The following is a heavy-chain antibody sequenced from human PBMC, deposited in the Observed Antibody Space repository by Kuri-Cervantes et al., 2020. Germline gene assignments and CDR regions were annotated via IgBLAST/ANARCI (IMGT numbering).Heavy chain of an antibody. Sequence: GESLMISCAASTFTFSPYALHWLRQAPGKGLEWVSAISGSGGSTYYADSVKGRFTISRDNYKNTLYQQMNSLRAEHTAVYYCAKDLIGSGWSYFDYWGQGTLVTVSS. CDR2: ISGSGGST. D-gene: IGHD6-19*01. V-gene: IGHV3-23*01. J-gene: IGHJ4*02. CDR3: AKDLIGSGWSYFDY. CDR1: TFTFSPYA.